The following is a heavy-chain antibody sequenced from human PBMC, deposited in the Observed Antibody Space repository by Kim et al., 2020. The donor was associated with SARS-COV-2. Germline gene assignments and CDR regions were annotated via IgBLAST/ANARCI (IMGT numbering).Heavy chain of an antibody. Sequence: TRYSPSFQGQVTISAEKSISTAYLQWGSLKASDTAMYYCARHKRDLPFDFWGQGTLVTVSS. V-gene: IGHV5-51*01. CDR3: ARHKRDLPFDF. CDR2: T. J-gene: IGHJ4*02.